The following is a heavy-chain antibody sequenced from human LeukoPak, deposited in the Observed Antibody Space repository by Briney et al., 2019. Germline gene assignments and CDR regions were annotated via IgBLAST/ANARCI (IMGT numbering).Heavy chain of an antibody. V-gene: IGHV4-34*01. CDR2: INHSGST. CDR3: ARVPVDIVVVPAALSWFDP. Sequence: SETLSLTCAVYGGSFSGYYWSWIRQPPGKGLEWVGEINHSGSTNYNPSLKSRVTISVDTSKNQFSLKLSSVTAADTAVYYCARVPVDIVVVPAALSWFDPWGQGTLVTVSS. J-gene: IGHJ5*02. CDR1: GGSFSGYY. D-gene: IGHD2-2*01.